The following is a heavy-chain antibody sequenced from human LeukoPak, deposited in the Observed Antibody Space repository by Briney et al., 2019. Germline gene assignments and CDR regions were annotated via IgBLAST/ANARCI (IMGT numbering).Heavy chain of an antibody. CDR3: AKGSDGYCGGDCAFDY. CDR1: GFTFSTYA. Sequence: GGSLRLSCAAPGFTFSTYAMSWVRQAPGKGPEWVSSISNSGGSTYYADSVKGRFTISRDKSKNRLYLQMNSPRVEDTAVYYCAKGSDGYCGGDCAFDYWGQGTLVTVSS. CDR2: ISNSGGST. J-gene: IGHJ4*02. D-gene: IGHD2-21*02. V-gene: IGHV3-23*01.